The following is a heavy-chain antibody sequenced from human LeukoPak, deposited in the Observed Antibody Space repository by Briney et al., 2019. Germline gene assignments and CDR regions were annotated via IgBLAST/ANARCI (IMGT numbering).Heavy chain of an antibody. CDR3: ATNPSFTYDSSGYYCPC. V-gene: IGHV3-23*01. Sequence: PGGSLRLSCAASGFTFNIYAMTWVRQAPGKGLEWVSTISGSGGSTYYADSVEGRFTISRDNSKNTLYLQMDSLRAEDTAVYYCATNPSFTYDSSGYYCPCWGQGTLVTVSS. CDR1: GFTFNIYA. CDR2: ISGSGGST. D-gene: IGHD3-22*01. J-gene: IGHJ4*02.